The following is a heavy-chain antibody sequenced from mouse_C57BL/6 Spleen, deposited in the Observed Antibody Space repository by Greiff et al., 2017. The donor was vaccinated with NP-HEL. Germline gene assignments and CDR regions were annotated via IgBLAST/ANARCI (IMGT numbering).Heavy chain of an antibody. D-gene: IGHD1-1*01. CDR2: IDPETGGT. J-gene: IGHJ2*01. Sequence: VQLQQSGAELVRPGASVTLSCKASGYTFTDYEMHWVKQTPVHGLEWIGAIDPETGGTAYNQKFKGKAILTADKSSSTAYMELRSLTSEDSAVYYWTRLLYGRGDYWGQGTTLTVSS. CDR1: GYTFTDYE. V-gene: IGHV1-15*01. CDR3: TRLLYGRGDY.